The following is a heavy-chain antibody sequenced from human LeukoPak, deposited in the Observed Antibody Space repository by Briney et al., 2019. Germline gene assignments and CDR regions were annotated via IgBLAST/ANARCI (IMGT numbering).Heavy chain of an antibody. CDR2: IWYDGSNK. D-gene: IGHD5-12*01. Sequence: GGSLRLSCAASGFTFSSYGMHWVHQAPGKGLEWVAVIWYDGSNKYYADSVKGRFTISRDNSKNTLYLQMNSLRAEDTAVYYCARDRGDIVATIDDYWGQGTLVTVSS. CDR3: ARDRGDIVATIDDY. J-gene: IGHJ4*02. CDR1: GFTFSSYG. V-gene: IGHV3-33*01.